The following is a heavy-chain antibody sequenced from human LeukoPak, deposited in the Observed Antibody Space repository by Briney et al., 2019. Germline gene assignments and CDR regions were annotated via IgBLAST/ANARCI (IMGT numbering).Heavy chain of an antibody. V-gene: IGHV1-2*02. D-gene: IGHD3-22*01. CDR2: INPNSGGT. CDR1: VYTFTCYY. J-gene: IGHJ4*02. CDR3: ARDGSYYYDSSGYYGY. Sequence: ASVTVSCKAPVYTFTCYYMHWVRQAPGQGLEWMGWINPNSGGTNYAQKFQGRVTMTRDTSISTAYMELSRLRSDDTAVYYCARDGSYYYDSSGYYGYWGQGTLVTVSS.